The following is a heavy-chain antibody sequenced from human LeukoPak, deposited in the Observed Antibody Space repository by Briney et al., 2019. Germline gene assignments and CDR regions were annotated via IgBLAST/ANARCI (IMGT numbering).Heavy chain of an antibody. J-gene: IGHJ6*02. CDR1: GGSFSGYY. Sequence: PSETLSLTCAVYGGSFSGYYWSWIRQPPGKGLEWIGEINHSGSTNYNPSLKSRVTISVDTSKNQFSLKLSSVTAADTAVYYCARDRGYSSSWSYYYYGMDVWGQGTTVTVSS. CDR3: ARDRGYSSSWSYYYYGMDV. CDR2: INHSGST. D-gene: IGHD6-13*01. V-gene: IGHV4-34*01.